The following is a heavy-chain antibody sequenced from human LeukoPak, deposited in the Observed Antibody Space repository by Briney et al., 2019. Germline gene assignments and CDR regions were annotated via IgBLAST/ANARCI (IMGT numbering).Heavy chain of an antibody. CDR1: GGSISSYY. CDR2: IYYSGST. D-gene: IGHD6-19*01. Sequence: SETLSLTCTVSGGSISSYYWSWIRQPPGKGLEWIGYIYYSGSTNYNPSLKSRVTISVDTSKNQFSLKLSSVTAADTAVYYCARDLRGYSSGWYNYYYMDVWGKGTTVTISS. V-gene: IGHV4-59*01. J-gene: IGHJ6*03. CDR3: ARDLRGYSSGWYNYYYMDV.